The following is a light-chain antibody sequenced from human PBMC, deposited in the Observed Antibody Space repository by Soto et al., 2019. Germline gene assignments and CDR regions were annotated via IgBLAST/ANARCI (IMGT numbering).Light chain of an antibody. CDR2: GAS. V-gene: IGKV3-20*01. CDR3: QQYGSSPWT. J-gene: IGKJ1*01. Sequence: EIVLTQSPDTLSLSPGERATLSCRASQSVSSSYLAWYQQKPGQAPRLLIYGASSRATGIPDRFSGSGSGTEFTLTISRLEPEEFAVYYCQQYGSSPWTFGQGTKVDIK. CDR1: QSVSSSY.